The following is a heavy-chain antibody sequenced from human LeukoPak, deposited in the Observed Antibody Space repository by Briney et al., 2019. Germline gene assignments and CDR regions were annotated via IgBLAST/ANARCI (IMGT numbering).Heavy chain of an antibody. Sequence: GGSLRLSCAASGFTFSSYSMNWVRQAPGKGLEWVSYISSSSSTIYYADSVKGRFTISRDNAKNSLYPQMNNLRAEDTAVYYCARDLGAQQWLVRERFSDYWGQGTLVTVSS. J-gene: IGHJ4*02. D-gene: IGHD6-19*01. V-gene: IGHV3-48*01. CDR1: GFTFSSYS. CDR2: ISSSSSTI. CDR3: ARDLGAQQWLVRERFSDY.